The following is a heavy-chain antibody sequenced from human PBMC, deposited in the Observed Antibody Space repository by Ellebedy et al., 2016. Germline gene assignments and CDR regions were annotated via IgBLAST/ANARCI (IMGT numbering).Heavy chain of an antibody. V-gene: IGHV3-30-3*01. CDR1: GFTFSSYA. CDR2: ISYDGSNK. Sequence: GGSLRLXCAASGFTFSSYAMHWVRQAPGKGLEWVAVISYDGSNKYYADSVKGRFTISRDNSKNTLYLQMNSLRAEDTAVYYCARVSPVAGPGDYFDYWGQGTLVTVSS. D-gene: IGHD6-19*01. CDR3: ARVSPVAGPGDYFDY. J-gene: IGHJ4*02.